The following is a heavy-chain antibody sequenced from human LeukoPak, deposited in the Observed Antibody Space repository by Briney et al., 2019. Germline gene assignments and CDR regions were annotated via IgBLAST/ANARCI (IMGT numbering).Heavy chain of an antibody. V-gene: IGHV3-33*08. CDR1: GFTFRSYW. D-gene: IGHD5-18*01. CDR3: ARETAMVPDH. J-gene: IGHJ5*02. Sequence: PGGSLRLSCAASGFTFRSYWMHWVRQAPGKGLEWVAVIWYDGSNKHYADSVKGRFTISRDNSKNTLYLQMNSLRAEDTAVYYCARETAMVPDHWGQGTLVTVSS. CDR2: IWYDGSNK.